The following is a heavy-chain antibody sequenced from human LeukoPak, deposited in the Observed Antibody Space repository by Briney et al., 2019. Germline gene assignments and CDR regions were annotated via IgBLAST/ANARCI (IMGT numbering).Heavy chain of an antibody. CDR1: GGSISTNTYY. D-gene: IGHD3-10*01. CDR3: ARVTYNGYQHFDY. CDR2: IHHRGTT. V-gene: IGHV4-39*07. Sequence: SETLSLTCIVSGGSISTNTYYWGWIRLPPGKGLEWIGEIHHRGTTYYNPSLRSRVTISVDTSKDQFSLRLTSVTAADTAVYYCARVTYNGYQHFDYWGQGNLVTVS. J-gene: IGHJ4*02.